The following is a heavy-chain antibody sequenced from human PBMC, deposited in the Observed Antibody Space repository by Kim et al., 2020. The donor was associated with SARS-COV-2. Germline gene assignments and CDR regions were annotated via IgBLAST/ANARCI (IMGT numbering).Heavy chain of an antibody. Sequence: GGSLRLSCVASGFNFIASPMHWVRQAPGKGLEWVAVISSDGKSKSYTDSVKGRFTISRDNSKDILYLQLDSLRPEDTAVYYCHSTMTAPFDYWGQGTLLTVSS. D-gene: IGHD4-17*01. CDR2: ISSDGKSK. CDR3: HSTMTAPFDY. CDR1: GFNFIASP. J-gene: IGHJ4*02. V-gene: IGHV3-30*04.